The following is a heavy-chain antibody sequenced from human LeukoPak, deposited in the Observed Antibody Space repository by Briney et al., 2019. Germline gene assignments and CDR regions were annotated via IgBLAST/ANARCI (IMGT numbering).Heavy chain of an antibody. CDR3: ARPRGDAAGVETWFDP. J-gene: IGHJ5*02. V-gene: IGHV1-18*01. D-gene: IGHD6-13*01. Sequence: ASVKVSCKASGYNFEILGISWVRQAPGQGLEWMGKIIPSVGLTRYAEKFQGRLTLTGDTSTTTAYMELSSLTSDDTAVYYCARPRGDAAGVETWFDPWGPGTLVIVSS. CDR1: GYNFEILG. CDR2: IIPSVGLT.